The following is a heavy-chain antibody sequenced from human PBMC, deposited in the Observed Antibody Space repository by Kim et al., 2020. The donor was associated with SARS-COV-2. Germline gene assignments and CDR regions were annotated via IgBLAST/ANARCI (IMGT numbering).Heavy chain of an antibody. D-gene: IGHD3-10*01. CDR3: ATLQWFGESFIDY. Sequence: GGSLRLSCAASGFTFSSYAMSWVRQAPGKGLEWVSAISGSGGSTYYADSVKGRFTISRDNSKNTLYLQMNSLRAEDTAVYYCATLQWFGESFIDYWGQGTLVTVSS. CDR2: ISGSGGST. V-gene: IGHV3-23*01. CDR1: GFTFSSYA. J-gene: IGHJ4*02.